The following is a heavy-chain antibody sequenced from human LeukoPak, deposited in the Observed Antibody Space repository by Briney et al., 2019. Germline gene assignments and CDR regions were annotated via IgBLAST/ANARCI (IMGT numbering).Heavy chain of an antibody. Sequence: GGSLRLSCEASGFTFDDYGMSWVRQPPGKGLEWVSGINRNGGSTDYADSVKGRFTISRDNAKNSHFLEMNSLRVEEAALYYCARLFRNDPFDCWPQGTLVTVSS. V-gene: IGHV3-20*04. J-gene: IGHJ4*02. CDR1: GFTFDDYG. CDR3: ARLFRNDPFDC. D-gene: IGHD3-10*02. CDR2: INRNGGST.